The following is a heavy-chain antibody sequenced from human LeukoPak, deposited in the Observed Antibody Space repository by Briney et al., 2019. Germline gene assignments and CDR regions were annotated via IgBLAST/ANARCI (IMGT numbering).Heavy chain of an antibody. CDR1: GFTFSTYE. CDR2: IPSSGSTI. CDR3: AREATGATGYFDY. Sequence: GGSLRLSCAASGFTFSTYEMNWVRQAPGKGLEWVSYIPSSGSTIYYVDSVKGRFTISRDNAKNSLYLQMNSLRVEDTAVYYCAREATGATGYFDYWGQGTLVTVSS. J-gene: IGHJ4*02. D-gene: IGHD1-26*01. V-gene: IGHV3-48*03.